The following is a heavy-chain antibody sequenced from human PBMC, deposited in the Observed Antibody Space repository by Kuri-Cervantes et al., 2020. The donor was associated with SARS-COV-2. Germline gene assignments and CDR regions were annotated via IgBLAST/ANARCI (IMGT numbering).Heavy chain of an antibody. CDR1: GYSFISYW. J-gene: IGHJ4*02. Sequence: GESLKISCKGSGYSFISYWIGWVRHMRGKGLEWMGIIFPGDSDSTYSPSFRGQVTISADKSISTAYLQWSSLKASDTAMYYCARHLGWELPSDYWGQGTLVTVSS. D-gene: IGHD1-26*01. CDR2: IFPGDSDS. CDR3: ARHLGWELPSDY. V-gene: IGHV5-51*01.